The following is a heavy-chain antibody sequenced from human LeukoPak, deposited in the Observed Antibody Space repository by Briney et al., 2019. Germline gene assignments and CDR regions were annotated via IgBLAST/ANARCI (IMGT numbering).Heavy chain of an antibody. Sequence: SETLSLTCTVSGGSISSSSYYWGWIRQPPGKGLEWIGSIYYSGSTYYNPSLKSRVTISVDTSKNQFSLKLSSVTAADTAVYYCASLRDDYGSGSYPDYWGLGTLVTVSS. CDR3: ASLRDDYGSGSYPDY. D-gene: IGHD3-10*01. CDR2: IYYSGST. V-gene: IGHV4-39*01. J-gene: IGHJ4*02. CDR1: GGSISSSSYY.